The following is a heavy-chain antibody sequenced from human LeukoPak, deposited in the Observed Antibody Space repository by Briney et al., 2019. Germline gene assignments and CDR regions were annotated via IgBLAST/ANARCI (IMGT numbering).Heavy chain of an antibody. Sequence: GGSLRLSCAASGFTFSNYGMHWARQAPGKGLEGVAVIGFDGSDHSYADTVKGRFTISKDNSKITLYLQMNSLRAEDASLYYCAKDIQRGYNYGYDQFAYWGLGTLVTVSS. J-gene: IGHJ4*02. CDR2: IGFDGSDH. CDR1: GFTFSNYG. CDR3: AKDIQRGYNYGYDQFAY. D-gene: IGHD5-18*01. V-gene: IGHV3-30*02.